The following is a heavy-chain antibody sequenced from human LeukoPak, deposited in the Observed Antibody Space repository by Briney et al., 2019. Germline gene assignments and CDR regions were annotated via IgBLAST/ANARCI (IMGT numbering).Heavy chain of an antibody. V-gene: IGHV1-2*02. J-gene: IGHJ4*02. CDR1: GYTFTGYY. CDR3: ARARWIQLWLPFDY. CDR2: IKPNSGGT. Sequence: GASVKVSCKASGYTFTGYYMHWVRQAPGQGLEWMGGIKPNSGGTNYAQKFQGGVTMTRNTSISTAYMELSRLRSDDTAVYYCARARWIQLWLPFDYWGQGTLVTVSS. D-gene: IGHD5-18*01.